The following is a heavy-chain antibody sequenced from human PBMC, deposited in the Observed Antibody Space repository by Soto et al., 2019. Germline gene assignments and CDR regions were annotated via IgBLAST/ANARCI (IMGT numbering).Heavy chain of an antibody. V-gene: IGHV4-4*07. D-gene: IGHD3-16*01. CDR2: MQHTGNT. CDR1: GASIRSYH. J-gene: IGHJ5*02. CDR3: PKDVSSKRWFDP. Sequence: PSETLSLTCAVSGASIRSYHWSWIRQPAGKGLAWLGRMQHTGNTNYNPSLKTRVIMSVDTPKNQSSLKMHTVTAAETAVSLCPKDVSSKRWFDPWGQGIQVTVS.